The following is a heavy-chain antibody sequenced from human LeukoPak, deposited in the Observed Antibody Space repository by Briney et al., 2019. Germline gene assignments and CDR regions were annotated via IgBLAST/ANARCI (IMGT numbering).Heavy chain of an antibody. D-gene: IGHD3-22*01. V-gene: IGHV4-39*07. CDR2: IYYSGST. Sequence: SETLSLTCTVSGGSISSSSYYWVWIRQPPGKGLEWIGSIYYSGSTNYNPSLKSRVTISVDTSKNQFSLKLSSVTAADTAVYYCARDDTGYYYDSTGYDYWGQGTLVTISS. J-gene: IGHJ4*02. CDR3: ARDDTGYYYDSTGYDY. CDR1: GGSISSSSYY.